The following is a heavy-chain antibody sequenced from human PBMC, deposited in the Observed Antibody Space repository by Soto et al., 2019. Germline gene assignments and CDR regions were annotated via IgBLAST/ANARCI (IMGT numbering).Heavy chain of an antibody. Sequence: GGSLRLSCAASGFTFSSYSMDWVRQAPGKGLEWVSYISSSSSTIYYADSVKGRFTISRDNAKNSLYLQMNSLRDEDTAVYYCATYDITEPYGMDVWGQGTTVPVSS. D-gene: IGHD1-20*01. CDR2: ISSSSSTI. J-gene: IGHJ6*02. CDR1: GFTFSSYS. V-gene: IGHV3-48*02. CDR3: ATYDITEPYGMDV.